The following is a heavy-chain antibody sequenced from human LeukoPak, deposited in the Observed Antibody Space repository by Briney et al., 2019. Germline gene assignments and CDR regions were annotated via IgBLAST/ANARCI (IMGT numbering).Heavy chain of an antibody. D-gene: IGHD3-16*01. V-gene: IGHV3-48*04. Sequence: GGSLRLSCAASGFTFSSYSMNWVRQAPGKGLEWVSYISSSSSTIYYADSVKGRFTISRDNAKNSLYLQMNSLRAEDTAVYYCAQSGSYAAFDYWGQGTLVTVSS. J-gene: IGHJ4*02. CDR2: ISSSSSTI. CDR1: GFTFSSYS. CDR3: AQSGSYAAFDY.